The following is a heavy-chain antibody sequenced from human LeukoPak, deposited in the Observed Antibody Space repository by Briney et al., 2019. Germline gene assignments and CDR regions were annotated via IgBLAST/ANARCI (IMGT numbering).Heavy chain of an antibody. V-gene: IGHV1-69*05. J-gene: IGHJ4*02. Sequence: GSSVKVSCKAPGGTFSSYAISWVRQAPGQGLEWMGGIIPIFGTANYAQKFQGRVTITTDESTSTAYMELSSLRSEDTAVYYCAGGDSSGYYPFDYWGQGTLVTVSS. CDR2: IIPIFGTA. CDR1: GGTFSSYA. D-gene: IGHD3-22*01. CDR3: AGGDSSGYYPFDY.